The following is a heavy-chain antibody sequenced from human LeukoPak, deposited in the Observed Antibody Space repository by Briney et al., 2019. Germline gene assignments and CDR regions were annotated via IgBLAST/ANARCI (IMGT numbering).Heavy chain of an antibody. Sequence: GGSLRLSCAASGFTCSSYWMSWVRQAPGKGLEWVANIKQDGSEKYYVDSVKGRFTISRDNAKNSLYLQMNSLRAEDTAVYYCARRAVWQNWFDPWGQGTLVTVSS. J-gene: IGHJ5*02. V-gene: IGHV3-7*01. CDR3: ARRAVWQNWFDP. CDR2: IKQDGSEK. CDR1: GFTCSSYW. D-gene: IGHD3-16*01.